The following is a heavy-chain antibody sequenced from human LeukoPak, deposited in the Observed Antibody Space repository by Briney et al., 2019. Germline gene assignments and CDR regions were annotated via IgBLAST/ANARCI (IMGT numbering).Heavy chain of an antibody. CDR1: GYTFSSYS. Sequence: GGSLRLSCTASGYTFSSYSMTWVRQAPGKGLEWVSAISGSGVNTYYADSVKGRFAASRGNSKNTLYLQMSSLRAEDTAVYYCAKDRHSSGWYSFDYWGQGTLVTVSS. V-gene: IGHV3-23*01. CDR2: ISGSGVNT. J-gene: IGHJ4*02. CDR3: AKDRHSSGWYSFDY. D-gene: IGHD6-19*01.